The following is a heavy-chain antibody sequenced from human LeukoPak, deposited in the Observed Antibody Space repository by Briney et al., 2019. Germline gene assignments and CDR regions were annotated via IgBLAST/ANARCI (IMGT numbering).Heavy chain of an antibody. D-gene: IGHD6-13*01. J-gene: IGHJ4*02. Sequence: ASVKVSCKASGGTFSSYAISWVRQAPGQGLEWMGWINPNSGGTNYAQKFQGRVTMTRDTSISTAYMELSRLRSDDTAVYYCASPGIAAAGPFDYWGQGTLVTVSS. CDR3: ASPGIAAAGPFDY. CDR2: INPNSGGT. CDR1: GGTFSSYA. V-gene: IGHV1-2*02.